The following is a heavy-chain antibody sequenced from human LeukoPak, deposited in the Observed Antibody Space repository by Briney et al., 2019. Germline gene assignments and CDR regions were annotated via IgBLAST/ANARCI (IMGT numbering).Heavy chain of an antibody. J-gene: IGHJ4*02. CDR3: ARDSPGWGGFDF. V-gene: IGHV3-21*01. Sequence: GGSLRLSCAASGFTFSSYSMNWVRQAPGKGLEWVSSISSSSSYIYYADSVKGRFTISRDNAKNSLYLQMNSLRAEDTAVYYCARDSPGWGGFDFWGQGTLVTVSS. CDR2: ISSSSSYI. D-gene: IGHD3-10*01. CDR1: GFTFSSYS.